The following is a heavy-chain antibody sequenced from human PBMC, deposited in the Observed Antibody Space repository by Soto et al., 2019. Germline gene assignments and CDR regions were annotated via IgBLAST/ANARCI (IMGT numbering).Heavy chain of an antibody. CDR3: ARVGTGDYYFDY. CDR2: ISYDGSNK. Sequence: GGSLRLSCAASGFTFSSYAMHWVRQAPGKGLEWVAVISYDGSNKYYADSVKGRFTISRDNSKNTLYLQMNSLRAEDTAVYYCARVGTGDYYFDYWGQGTLVTVSS. J-gene: IGHJ4*02. V-gene: IGHV3-30*04. D-gene: IGHD7-27*01. CDR1: GFTFSSYA.